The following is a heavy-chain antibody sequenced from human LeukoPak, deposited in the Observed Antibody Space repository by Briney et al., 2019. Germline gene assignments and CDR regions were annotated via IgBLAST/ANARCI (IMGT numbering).Heavy chain of an antibody. J-gene: IGHJ6*03. D-gene: IGHD3-10*01. Sequence: SETLSLTCTVSGGSISSYYWSWIRQPAGKGLEWIGRIYTSGSTNYNPSLRSRVTMSVDTSKNQFSLKLSSVTAADTAVYYCARMGMVRGIIYPYYYYMDVWGKGTTVTISS. V-gene: IGHV4-4*07. CDR1: GGSISSYY. CDR2: IYTSGST. CDR3: ARMGMVRGIIYPYYYYMDV.